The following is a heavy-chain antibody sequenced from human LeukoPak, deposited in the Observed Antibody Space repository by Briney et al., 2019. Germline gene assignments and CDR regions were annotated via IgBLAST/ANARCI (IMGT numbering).Heavy chain of an antibody. J-gene: IGHJ4*02. Sequence: GGSLRLSCAASGFTFNNYEMTWVRQAPGKGLEWVLYISSSGSSTYYADSVKGRFTISRDNTKNSLYLQMNSLRAEDTAVYYCARGGVGVHFDYWGQGTLVTVSS. D-gene: IGHD1-26*01. V-gene: IGHV3-48*03. CDR2: ISSSGSST. CDR1: GFTFNNYE. CDR3: ARGGVGVHFDY.